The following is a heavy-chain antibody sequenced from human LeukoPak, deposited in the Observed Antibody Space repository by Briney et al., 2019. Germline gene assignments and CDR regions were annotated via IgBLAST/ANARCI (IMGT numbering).Heavy chain of an antibody. CDR2: IYYSGST. J-gene: IGHJ4*02. V-gene: IGHV4-39*01. Sequence: SETLSLTCTVSGGSISSSSYYWGWIRPPPGKGLEWIGSIYYSGSTYYNPSLKSRVTISVDTSKNQFSLKLSSVTAADTAVYYCARDYGDYAYYFDYWGQGALVTVSS. CDR3: ARDYGDYAYYFDY. D-gene: IGHD4-17*01. CDR1: GGSISSSSYY.